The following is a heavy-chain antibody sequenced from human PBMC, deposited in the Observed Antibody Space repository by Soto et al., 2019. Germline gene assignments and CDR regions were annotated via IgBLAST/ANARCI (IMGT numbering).Heavy chain of an antibody. CDR2: IYTSGST. Sequence: SETLSLTCTVSCCSISSYYWSWIRHPAGNGLEWIGRIYTSGSTNYNPSLKSRVTMSVDTSKNQFSLKLSSVTAADTAVYYCARGKTGHYYFDYWGQGTLVIVS. J-gene: IGHJ4*02. V-gene: IGHV4-4*07. CDR3: ARGKTGHYYFDY. CDR1: CCSISSYY.